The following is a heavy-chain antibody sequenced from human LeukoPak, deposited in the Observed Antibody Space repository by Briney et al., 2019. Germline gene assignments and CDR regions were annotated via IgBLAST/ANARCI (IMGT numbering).Heavy chain of an antibody. CDR1: GFTFNSYI. CDR2: ISGSGDSI. J-gene: IGHJ4*02. V-gene: IGHV3-23*01. CDR3: ARDRSHFDY. Sequence: GGSLRLSCAASGFTFNSYIMSWVRQAPGKGLEWVSRISGSGDSIDSADSVKGRFTISRDNSKNTLYLQMNSLRAEDTAVYYCARDRSHFDYWGQGTLVTVSS.